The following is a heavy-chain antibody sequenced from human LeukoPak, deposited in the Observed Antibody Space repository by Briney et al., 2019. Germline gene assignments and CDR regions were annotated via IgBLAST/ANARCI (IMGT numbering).Heavy chain of an antibody. CDR2: IKEDGSDK. Sequence: GGSLRLSCEASGFIFSNYWMAWVRQAPGKGLEWVANIKEDGSDKNYVESMKGRFTISRDNAKSSLYLQMNSLRAEDTAVYYCARDPYSGSYGADYYYYMDVWGKGTTVTISS. V-gene: IGHV3-7*01. D-gene: IGHD1-26*01. CDR3: ARDPYSGSYGADYYYYMDV. J-gene: IGHJ6*03. CDR1: GFIFSNYW.